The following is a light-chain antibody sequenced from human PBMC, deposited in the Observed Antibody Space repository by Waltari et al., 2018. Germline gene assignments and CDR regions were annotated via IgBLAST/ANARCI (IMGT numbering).Light chain of an antibody. J-gene: IGKJ5*01. CDR3: QQANSFPIT. V-gene: IGKV1-12*01. CDR1: QGISRW. Sequence: DIQMTQSPSFVSASVGDRVTISCRASQGISRWLDWYQQKPGKAPKLLIYGASSLQSGVPSRFSGSGSGTDFTLTISSLQPEDFAIYYCQQANSFPITFGQGTRLEIK. CDR2: GAS.